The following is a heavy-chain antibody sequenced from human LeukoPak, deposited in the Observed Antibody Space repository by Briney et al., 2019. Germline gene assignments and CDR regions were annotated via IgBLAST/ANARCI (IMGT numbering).Heavy chain of an antibody. Sequence: ASVKVSCKASGYTFTGYYMHWVRQAPGQGLEWMGWINPNSGGTNYAQKFQGRVTMTRDTSISTAYMELSRLRSDDTAVYYCARVQVEFGELSLPGYWGQGTLVTVSS. CDR2: INPNSGGT. J-gene: IGHJ4*02. D-gene: IGHD3-10*01. V-gene: IGHV1-2*02. CDR3: ARVQVEFGELSLPGY. CDR1: GYTFTGYY.